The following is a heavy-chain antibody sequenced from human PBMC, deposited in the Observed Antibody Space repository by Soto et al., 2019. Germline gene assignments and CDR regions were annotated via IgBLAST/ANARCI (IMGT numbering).Heavy chain of an antibody. D-gene: IGHD6-6*01. J-gene: IGHJ4*02. CDR2: IIPILGIA. Sequence: GASVKVSCKASGGTFSSSTISWVRQAPGQGLEWMGRIIPILGIANYAQKFQGRVTITADKSTSTAYMELSSLRSEDTAVYYCATSSGIAGRPEPYWGQGTLVTVSS. V-gene: IGHV1-69*02. CDR1: GGTFSSST. CDR3: ATSSGIAGRPEPY.